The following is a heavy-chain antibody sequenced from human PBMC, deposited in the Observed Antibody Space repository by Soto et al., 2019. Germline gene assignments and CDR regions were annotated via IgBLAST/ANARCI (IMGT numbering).Heavy chain of an antibody. CDR2: LYPSGGT. J-gene: IGHJ5*02. Sequence: SETLSLTCSVSGVSISRSNWWTWVSQAPGKGLEWIGELYPSGGTTYNPSLQNRVTISVDYSKNHLSLTLTSVTAADTAVYYCARCLHCSNGGRFDPWGQGALVTVSS. CDR3: ARCLHCSNGGRFDP. V-gene: IGHV4-4*02. D-gene: IGHD2-8*01. CDR1: GVSISRSNW.